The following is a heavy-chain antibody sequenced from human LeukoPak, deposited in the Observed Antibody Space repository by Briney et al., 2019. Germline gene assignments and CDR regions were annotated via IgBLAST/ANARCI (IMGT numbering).Heavy chain of an antibody. J-gene: IGHJ4*02. CDR3: ARQEGSWFPFDY. CDR1: GFTFSTYA. Sequence: GGSLRLSCAASGFTFSTYAMSWVRQAPGKGLEWMGIIYPGDSDTRYSPSFQGQVTISADKSISTAYLQWSSLKASDTAMYYCARQEGSWFPFDYWGQGTLVTVSS. V-gene: IGHV5-51*01. CDR2: IYPGDSDT. D-gene: IGHD6-13*01.